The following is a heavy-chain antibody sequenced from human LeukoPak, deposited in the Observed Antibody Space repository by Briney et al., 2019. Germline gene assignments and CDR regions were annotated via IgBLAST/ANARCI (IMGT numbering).Heavy chain of an antibody. CDR1: GFTVSSNY. J-gene: IGHJ4*02. Sequence: GGSLRLSCAASGFTVSSNYMSWVRQGPGKGLEWVSVIYSGGSSYYADSVKGRFTISRDNSKNTLYLQMNSLRVEDTAVYYRACGEEYFDYWGQGTLVTVSS. V-gene: IGHV3-66*01. D-gene: IGHD7-27*01. CDR2: IYSGGSS. CDR3: ACGEEYFDY.